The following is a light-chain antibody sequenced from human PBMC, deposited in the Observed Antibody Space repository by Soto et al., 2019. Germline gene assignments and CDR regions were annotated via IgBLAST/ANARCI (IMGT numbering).Light chain of an antibody. Sequence: DIQMTQSPSSLSASVGDRVTITCRASQSISSYVNWYQQKPGKAPKLLIYAASSLQSGVRSRFSGSGSGTDFTLTISSLQPEDFATYYCQQIYSTPWTFGQGTKVEIK. CDR2: AAS. J-gene: IGKJ1*01. V-gene: IGKV1-39*01. CDR3: QQIYSTPWT. CDR1: QSISSY.